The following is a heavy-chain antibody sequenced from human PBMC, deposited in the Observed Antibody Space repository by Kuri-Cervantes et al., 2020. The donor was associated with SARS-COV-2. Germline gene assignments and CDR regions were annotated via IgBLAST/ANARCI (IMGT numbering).Heavy chain of an antibody. CDR2: IIPIFGIA. CDR3: ARVWYYYDSSGPPWYYYYGMDV. J-gene: IGHJ6*02. V-gene: IGHV1-69*04. CDR1: GGTFSSYA. Sequence: SVKVSCKASGGTFSSYAISWVRQAPGQGLEWMGRIIPIFGIANYAQKFQGRVTITADKPTSAAYMELSSLRSEDTAVYYCARVWYYYDSSGPPWYYYYGMDVWGQGTTVTFSS. D-gene: IGHD3-22*01.